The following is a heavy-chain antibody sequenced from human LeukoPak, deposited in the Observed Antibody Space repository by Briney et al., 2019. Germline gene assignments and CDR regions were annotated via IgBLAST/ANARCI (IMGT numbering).Heavy chain of an antibody. CDR2: INHSGST. V-gene: IGHV4-34*01. CDR3: ARCTRRWFDP. Sequence: PSETLSLTCAVYGGSFNGYYWSWIRQPPGKGLEWIGEINHSGSTNYNPSLKSRVTISVDTSKNQFSLKLSSVTAADTAVYYCARCTRRWFDPWGQGTLVTVSS. J-gene: IGHJ5*02. CDR1: GGSFNGYY. D-gene: IGHD2-8*01.